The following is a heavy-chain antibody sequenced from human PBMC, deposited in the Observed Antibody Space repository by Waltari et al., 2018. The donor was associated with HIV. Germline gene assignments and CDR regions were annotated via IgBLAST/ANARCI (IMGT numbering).Heavy chain of an antibody. CDR1: GFTFRDYA. J-gene: IGHJ4*02. Sequence: EVQLLESGVDLVQHGGSLRLSCAASGFTFRDYAMGWVRQAPGKGLEWVSSITGSGGSPEFADSVKGRFTISRDNSKNTLYLQMNNLRGEDTAVYYCVRSVDYWGQGTLVTVSS. CDR2: ITGSGGSP. V-gene: IGHV3-23*01. CDR3: VRSVDY.